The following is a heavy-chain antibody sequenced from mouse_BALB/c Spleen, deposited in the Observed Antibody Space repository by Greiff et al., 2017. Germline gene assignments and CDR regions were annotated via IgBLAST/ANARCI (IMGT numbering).Heavy chain of an antibody. CDR2: ISSGSSTI. CDR3: ARGYYGSSYPYYAMDY. D-gene: IGHD1-1*01. V-gene: IGHV5-17*02. J-gene: IGHJ4*01. CDR1: GFTFSSFG. Sequence: EVKLVESGGGLVQPGGSRKLSCAASGFTFSSFGMHWVRQAPEKGLEWVAYISSGSSTIYYADTVKGRFTISRDNPKNTLFLQMTSLRSEDTAMYYCARGYYGSSYPYYAMDYWGQGTSVTVSS.